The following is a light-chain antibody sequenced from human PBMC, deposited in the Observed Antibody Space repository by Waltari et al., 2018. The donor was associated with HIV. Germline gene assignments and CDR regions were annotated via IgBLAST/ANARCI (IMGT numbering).Light chain of an antibody. Sequence: QSALTQPPSASGSPGQSVTISCAGTSSDIGLYNFVSWYQHHPGKAPKLMISDVSRRPSGVPDRFSGSKSGITASLTVSGLQADDEATYYCFSYAGNNFLLFGGGTKLTVL. V-gene: IGLV2-8*01. J-gene: IGLJ2*01. CDR1: SSDIGLYNF. CDR2: DVS. CDR3: FSYAGNNFLL.